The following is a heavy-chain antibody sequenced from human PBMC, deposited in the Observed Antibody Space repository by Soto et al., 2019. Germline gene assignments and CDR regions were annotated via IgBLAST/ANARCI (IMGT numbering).Heavy chain of an antibody. V-gene: IGHV3-48*02. Sequence: GGSLRLSCAASGFTFGSYSMNWVRQAPGKGLEWVSYISSSSSTIYYADSVKGRFTISRDNAKNSLYLQMNSLRDEDTAVYYCARGGQQQDIYYYYYGMDVWGQGTTVTVSS. D-gene: IGHD6-13*01. CDR1: GFTFGSYS. J-gene: IGHJ6*02. CDR2: ISSSSSTI. CDR3: ARGGQQQDIYYYYYGMDV.